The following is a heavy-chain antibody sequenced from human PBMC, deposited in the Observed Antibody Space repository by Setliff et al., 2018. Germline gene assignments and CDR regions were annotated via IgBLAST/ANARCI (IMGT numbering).Heavy chain of an antibody. CDR1: GFTFSNYA. D-gene: IGHD3-3*01. J-gene: IGHJ6*04. CDR2: ISGNDGRT. CDR3: ARSYNFWSGPALDV. Sequence: PGGSLRLSCAASGFTFSNYAMSWVRQAPGKGLEWVSTISGNDGRTYYADSVKGRFTISRDNAQNSLYLQMNSLRAEDTAVYYCARSYNFWSGPALDVWGKGTTVTVSS. V-gene: IGHV3-23*01.